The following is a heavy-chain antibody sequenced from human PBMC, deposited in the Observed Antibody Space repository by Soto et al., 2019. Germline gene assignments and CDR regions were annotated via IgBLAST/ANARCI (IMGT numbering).Heavy chain of an antibody. CDR3: APMGV. CDR2: ISGSDNST. CDR1: GFTFSSYS. J-gene: IGHJ6*02. V-gene: IGHV3-23*01. Sequence: GGSLRLSGAASGFTFSSYSISWVRQAPGKGLEWVSAISGSDNSTYYADSVKGRFTISRDNSKNTLYLQMSSLRADDTAVYYCAPMGVLGQRTTVTVCS.